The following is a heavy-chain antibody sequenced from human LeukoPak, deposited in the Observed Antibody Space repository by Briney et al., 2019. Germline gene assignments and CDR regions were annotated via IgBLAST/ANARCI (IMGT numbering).Heavy chain of an antibody. CDR3: ARAPYCTTTSCYAGYYYYYYMHV. D-gene: IGHD2-2*01. J-gene: IGHJ6*03. Sequence: ASVRVSCQASLYTFTSHGISWVRQAPGQGLEWMGWIRAYNGNTDYAQNLQDRVTMTTDTSTNTAYMELRSLRSDDTAVYYCARAPYCTTTSCYAGYYYYYYMHVWGKGTTVTVSS. V-gene: IGHV1-18*01. CDR1: LYTFTSHG. CDR2: IRAYNGNT.